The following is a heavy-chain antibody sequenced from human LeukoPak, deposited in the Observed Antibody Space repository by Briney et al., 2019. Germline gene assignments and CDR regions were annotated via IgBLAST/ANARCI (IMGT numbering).Heavy chain of an antibody. Sequence: SETLSLTCSVSGGSIGVGNYYWSWIRQHPGKGLEWIGYIYYSGSSYYNPSLRSRLTMSVDTSKNLFSLMLTSVTDADTAVYYCARGFSYGAYNWFDPWGQGTLVTVSS. CDR3: ARGFSYGAYNWFDP. J-gene: IGHJ5*02. V-gene: IGHV4-31*03. D-gene: IGHD4/OR15-4a*01. CDR1: GGSIGVGNYY. CDR2: IYYSGSS.